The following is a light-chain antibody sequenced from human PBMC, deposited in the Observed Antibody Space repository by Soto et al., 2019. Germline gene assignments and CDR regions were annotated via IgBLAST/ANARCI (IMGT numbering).Light chain of an antibody. V-gene: IGKV3-20*01. Sequence: EIVMTQSPGTLSLSPGERATLSCRASQSVSSRLAWYQQKPGQAPRLLISGASSRATGIPDRFSGSGSGTDFTLTISRLEPEDFALYYCQQYGSSPWTFGQGTKVDI. J-gene: IGKJ1*01. CDR3: QQYGSSPWT. CDR1: QSVSSR. CDR2: GAS.